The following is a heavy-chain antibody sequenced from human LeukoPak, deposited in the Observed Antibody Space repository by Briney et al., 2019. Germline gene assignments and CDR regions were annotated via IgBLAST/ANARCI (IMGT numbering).Heavy chain of an antibody. D-gene: IGHD6-19*01. CDR3: ARTMQQWLVGAAGGDY. V-gene: IGHV1-18*01. Sequence: ASVKVSCKASGYTFTSYGISWVRQAPGQGLEWMGWISAYNGNTNYAQKLQGRVTMTTDTSTSTAYMELRSLRSDDTAVYYCARTMQQWLVGAAGGDYWGQGTLVTVSS. CDR1: GYTFTSYG. J-gene: IGHJ4*02. CDR2: ISAYNGNT.